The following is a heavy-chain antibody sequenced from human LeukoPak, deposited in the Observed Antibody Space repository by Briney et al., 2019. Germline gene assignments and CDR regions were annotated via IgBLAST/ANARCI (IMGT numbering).Heavy chain of an antibody. D-gene: IGHD2-15*01. CDR3: AKDYSDSRVADVFLEY. CDR1: GLTFSDYA. Sequence: GGSLSLSCAASGLTFSDYAMSWFRQAPGKGLEYVAGITSGFTPLYADSVKGRFTVFRDNSKNTFHLQMNSLRAEDTAVYFCAKDYSDSRVADVFLEYWGQGTLVTVSS. V-gene: IGHV3-23*01. CDR2: ITSGFTP. J-gene: IGHJ4*02.